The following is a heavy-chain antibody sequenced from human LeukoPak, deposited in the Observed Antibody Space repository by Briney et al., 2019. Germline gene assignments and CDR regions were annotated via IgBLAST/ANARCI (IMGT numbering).Heavy chain of an antibody. CDR2: ISAYNGNT. CDR1: GYTFTSYG. D-gene: IGHD2-8*01. V-gene: IGHV1-18*01. Sequence: ASVKVSCKASGYTFTSYGISWVRQAPGQGLEWMGWISAYNGNTNYAQKLQGRVTITRNTSISTAYMELSSLRSEDTAVYYCARGVRYCTNGVCYTNWFDPWGQGTLVTVSS. CDR3: ARGVRYCTNGVCYTNWFDP. J-gene: IGHJ5*02.